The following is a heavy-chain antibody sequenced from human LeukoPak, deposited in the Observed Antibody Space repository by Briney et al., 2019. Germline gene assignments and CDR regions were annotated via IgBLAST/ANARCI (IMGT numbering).Heavy chain of an antibody. V-gene: IGHV3-23*01. Sequence: GGSLRLSCAASGFTFSSYAMSWVRQAPGKGLEWVSAISGSGGSTYYADSVKGRFTISRDNSKNTLYLQMNSLRAEDTAVYYCAKDSRITMIVVVITAFDYWGQGTLVTVSS. CDR1: GFTFSSYA. J-gene: IGHJ4*02. CDR2: ISGSGGST. D-gene: IGHD3-22*01. CDR3: AKDSRITMIVVVITAFDY.